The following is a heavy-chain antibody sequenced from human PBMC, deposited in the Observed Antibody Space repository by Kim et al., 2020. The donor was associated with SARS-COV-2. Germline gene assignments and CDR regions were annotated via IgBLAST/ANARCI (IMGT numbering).Heavy chain of an antibody. V-gene: IGHV1-69*13. CDR2: IIPIFGTA. J-gene: IGHJ6*02. Sequence: SVKVSCKASGGTFSSYAISWVRQAPGQGLEWMGGIIPIFGTANYAQKFQGRVTITADESTSTAYMELSSLRSEDTAVYYCAGSGYSAIRIYYYYGMDVWGQGTTVTVSS. D-gene: IGHD3-22*01. CDR3: AGSGYSAIRIYYYYGMDV. CDR1: GGTFSSYA.